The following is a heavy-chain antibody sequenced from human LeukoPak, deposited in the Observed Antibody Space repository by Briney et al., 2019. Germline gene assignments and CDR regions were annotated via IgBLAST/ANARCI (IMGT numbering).Heavy chain of an antibody. CDR3: ARGRDGSQSPIDD. D-gene: IGHD5-24*01. J-gene: IGHJ4*02. V-gene: IGHV3-21*01. CDR2: ISSSSSYI. Sequence: GGSLRLSCAASGFTFSSYNMNWVRQAPGKGLEWVPSISSSSSYIYYADSVRGRFTISRDNAKNSLYLQMNSLRAEDTAVYYCARGRDGSQSPIDDWGQGTLVTVSS. CDR1: GFTFSSYN.